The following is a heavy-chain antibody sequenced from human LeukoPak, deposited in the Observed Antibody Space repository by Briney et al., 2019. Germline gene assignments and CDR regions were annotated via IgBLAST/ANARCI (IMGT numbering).Heavy chain of an antibody. V-gene: IGHV1-18*01. CDR1: GYTFTSYG. Sequence: ASVKVSCKASGYTFTSYGISWVRQAPGQGLEWMGWISAYNGNTNYAQKLQGRVTMTTDTSTSTAYMELRSLRSDDTAVYYRARARKYVNYCDSSGYYYYFDYWGQGTLVTVSS. CDR2: ISAYNGNT. D-gene: IGHD3-22*01. J-gene: IGHJ4*02. CDR3: ARARKYVNYCDSSGYYYYFDY.